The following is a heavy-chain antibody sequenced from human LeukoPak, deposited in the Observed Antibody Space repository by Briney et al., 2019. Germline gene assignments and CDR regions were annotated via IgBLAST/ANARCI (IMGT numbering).Heavy chain of an antibody. V-gene: IGHV3-74*01. CDR1: GFTFSSYW. CDR2: INNDGGST. J-gene: IGHJ4*02. D-gene: IGHD3-10*01. CDR3: VRDDSGGQSGIDY. Sequence: PGGSLRLSCAASGFTFSSYWMHWVRQDPGKGLVWVSHINNDGGSTTYADSVKGRFTISRDNAKNTLYLQMNSLRAEDTAVYYCVRDDSGGQSGIDYWGQGTLVTVTS.